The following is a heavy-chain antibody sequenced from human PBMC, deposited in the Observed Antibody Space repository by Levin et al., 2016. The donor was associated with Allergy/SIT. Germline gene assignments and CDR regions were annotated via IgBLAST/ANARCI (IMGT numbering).Heavy chain of an antibody. CDR1: GFTFSNAW. Sequence: GESLKISCAASGFTFSNAWMSWVRQAPGKGLEWVGRIKSKTDGGTTDYAAPVKGRFTISRDDSKNTLYLQMNSLKTEDTAVYYCTTDEVNLRGAPYGIFYYYGMDVWGQGTTVTVSS. V-gene: IGHV3-15*01. D-gene: IGHD2/OR15-2a*01. CDR2: IKSKTDGGTT. CDR3: TTDEVNLRGAPYGIFYYYGMDV. J-gene: IGHJ6*02.